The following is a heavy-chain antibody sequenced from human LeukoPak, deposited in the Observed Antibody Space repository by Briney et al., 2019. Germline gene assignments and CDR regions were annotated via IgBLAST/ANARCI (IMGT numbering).Heavy chain of an antibody. V-gene: IGHV5-51*01. J-gene: IGHJ6*02. Sequence: GESLKISCKGSGYSFTSYWIGWVRQMRGKGLEWMGIISPGDSDTRYSPSFQGQVTISADKSISTAYLQWSSLKASDTAMYYCARHVANGGWYGYGMDVWGQGTTVTVSS. CDR2: ISPGDSDT. CDR1: GYSFTSYW. CDR3: ARHVANGGWYGYGMDV. D-gene: IGHD6-19*01.